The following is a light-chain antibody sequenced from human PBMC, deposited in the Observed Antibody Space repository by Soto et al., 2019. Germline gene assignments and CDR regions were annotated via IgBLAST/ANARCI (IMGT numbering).Light chain of an antibody. CDR2: EGT. CDR1: SSDVGSYNL. V-gene: IGLV2-23*01. J-gene: IGLJ1*01. CDR3: CSSAGSSLDV. Sequence: QSALTQPASASGSPGQSISISCTGTSSDVGSYNLVSWYQQHPGKAPKLMIYEGTKRPSGVSNRFSGSKSGNTASLTISGLQAEDEADYYCCSSAGSSLDVFGSGTKVTVL.